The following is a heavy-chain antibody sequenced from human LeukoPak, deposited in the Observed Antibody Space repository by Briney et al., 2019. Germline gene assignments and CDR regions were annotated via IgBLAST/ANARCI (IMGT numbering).Heavy chain of an antibody. CDR1: GFTFNNAW. Sequence: GGSLRLSCVASGFTFNNAWMNWVRQAPGKGLEWVGRIKTKTDGGTTDYAAPVKGRFTISRDDSKNTLYLQMNSLKTDDTAVYYCSTDIRPELGVDYWGQGTLVTVSS. V-gene: IGHV3-15*01. CDR3: STDIRPELGVDY. D-gene: IGHD7-27*01. J-gene: IGHJ4*02. CDR2: IKTKTDGGTT.